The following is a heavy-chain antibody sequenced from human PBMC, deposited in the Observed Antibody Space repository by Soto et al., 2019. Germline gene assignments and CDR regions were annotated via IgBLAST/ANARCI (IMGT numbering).Heavy chain of an antibody. J-gene: IGHJ4*02. D-gene: IGHD3-10*01. CDR1: GGSISSYF. CDR2: IYYSGST. V-gene: IGHV4-59*12. CDR3: ARGLFHAKGSYYTHKYYFDY. Sequence: PSETLSLTCTVSGGSISSYFWSWIRQPPGKGLEWIGYIYYSGSTNYNPSLKSRVTISVDTSKNQFSLKLSSVTAADTAVYYCARGLFHAKGSYYTHKYYFDYWGQGTLVTVSS.